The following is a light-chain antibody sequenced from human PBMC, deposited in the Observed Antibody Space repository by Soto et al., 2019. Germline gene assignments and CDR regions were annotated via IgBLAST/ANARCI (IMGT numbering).Light chain of an antibody. CDR1: QSADSN. CDR3: QQYGRSPWT. V-gene: IGKV3-20*01. Sequence: EFVMTQSPATLSLSPGERATLSCRASQSADSNLAWYQQKPGQAPRLLMYRISARATGIPARFSGRGSGTDFTLTISGLEPEDFAVYYCQQYGRSPWTFGQGTKVDIK. J-gene: IGKJ1*01. CDR2: RIS.